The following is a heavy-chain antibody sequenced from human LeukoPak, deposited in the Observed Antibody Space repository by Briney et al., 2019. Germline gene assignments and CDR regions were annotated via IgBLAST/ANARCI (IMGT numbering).Heavy chain of an antibody. CDR2: INPNSGGT. CDR3: ARWRGYASDWSGPFDD. CDR1: GYTFTGHH. J-gene: IGHJ4*02. V-gene: IGHV1-2*02. Sequence: GASVRVSCKASGYTFTGHHMHWVRQAPGQGLEWMGWINPNSGGTNYAQKFQGRVTMTRDTSMSTAYMEVSRLRSDDTAIYYCARWRGYASDWSGPFDDWGQGTLVTVSS. D-gene: IGHD6-19*01.